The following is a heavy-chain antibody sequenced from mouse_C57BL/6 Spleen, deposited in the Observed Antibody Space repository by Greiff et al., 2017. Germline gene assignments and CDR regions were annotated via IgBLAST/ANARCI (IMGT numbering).Heavy chain of an antibody. J-gene: IGHJ3*01. V-gene: IGHV5-17*01. CDR1: GFTFSDYG. CDR2: ISSGSSTI. D-gene: IGHD2-5*01. CDR3: ARKNSNYLAWFAY. Sequence: EVKLVESGGGLVKPGGSLKLSCAASGFTFSDYGMHWVRQAPEKGLEWVAYISSGSSTISYADTVKGRFTISRDNAKNTLFLQMTSLRSEDTAMYYCARKNSNYLAWFAYWGQGTLVTVSA.